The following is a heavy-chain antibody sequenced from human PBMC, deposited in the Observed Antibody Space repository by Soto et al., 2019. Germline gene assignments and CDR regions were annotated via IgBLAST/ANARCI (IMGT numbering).Heavy chain of an antibody. CDR1: GYTFTSYA. Sequence: QVQLVQSGAEVKKPGASVKVSCKASGYTFTSYAMHWVRQAPGQRLEWMGWINAGNGNTKYSQKFQGRVTITRDTSASTAYVELSSLRSEDTAVYYCARAGDTAMAFSYYYYYGMDVWGQGTTVTVSS. CDR3: ARAGDTAMAFSYYYYYGMDV. J-gene: IGHJ6*02. CDR2: INAGNGNT. V-gene: IGHV1-3*01. D-gene: IGHD5-18*01.